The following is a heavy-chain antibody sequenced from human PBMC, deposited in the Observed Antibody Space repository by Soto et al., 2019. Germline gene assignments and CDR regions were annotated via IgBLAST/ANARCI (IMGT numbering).Heavy chain of an antibody. CDR1: GFMFTKSA. D-gene: IGHD6-19*01. V-gene: IGHV3-21*01. CDR3: ARVGTGSSTPLDI. CDR2: ITSASDYI. Sequence: DLEESGGGLVKPGGSLRLSCVASGFMFTKSAMNWVRQAPGKGLEWVSSITSASDYIFYADSVKGRFTISRDNANNSLYLQMNSLRAEDTAVYYCARVGTGSSTPLDIWGQGTMVTVSS. J-gene: IGHJ3*02.